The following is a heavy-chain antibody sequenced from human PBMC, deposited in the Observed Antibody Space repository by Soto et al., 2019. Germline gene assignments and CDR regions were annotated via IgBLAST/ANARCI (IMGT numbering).Heavy chain of an antibody. CDR1: GDSMSTYY. CDR3: VRSYTYGAQRFDY. V-gene: IGHV4-59*01. J-gene: IGHJ4*01. Sequence: LETLSLTCSVSGDSMSTYYWTWIRQPPGKGLEWIGYIYDSGSTNYNSSLKSRVTISLDTSKNQFSLKLSSVTAADTAMYHCVRSYTYGAQRFDYWGHGTLVTVSS. CDR2: IYDSGST. D-gene: IGHD3-10*01.